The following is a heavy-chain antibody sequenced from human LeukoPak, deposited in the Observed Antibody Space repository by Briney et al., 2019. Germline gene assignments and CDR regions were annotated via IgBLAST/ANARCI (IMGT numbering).Heavy chain of an antibody. J-gene: IGHJ4*02. Sequence: SETLSLTCTDAGGSISTYYWSWIRQPPGKGLEWIGYIRYSGSANYNPSLRSRVTISIDTSKNQFSLKLSSVTAADTAVYHCARLVYDSRGYCFDYWDQGTLVTVSS. V-gene: IGHV4-59*08. CDR2: IRYSGSA. CDR3: ARLVYDSRGYCFDY. D-gene: IGHD3-22*01. CDR1: GGSISTYY.